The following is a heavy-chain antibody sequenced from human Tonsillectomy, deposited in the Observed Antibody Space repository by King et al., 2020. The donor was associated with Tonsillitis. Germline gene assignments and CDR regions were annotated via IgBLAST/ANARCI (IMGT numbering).Heavy chain of an antibody. J-gene: IGHJ4*02. CDR3: ARDGQLDY. V-gene: IGHV3-30*01. Sequence: VQLVQSGGGVVQPGRSLRLPCAASGFTFSSYTMHLVRQAPGKGLEWVAVISYDGSNKYFADFVKGRFTISRDTSKNTLYLQMNSLRPEDTAVYYCARDGQLDYWGQGTLVTVSS. CDR1: GFTFSSYT. CDR2: ISYDGSNK. D-gene: IGHD6-13*01.